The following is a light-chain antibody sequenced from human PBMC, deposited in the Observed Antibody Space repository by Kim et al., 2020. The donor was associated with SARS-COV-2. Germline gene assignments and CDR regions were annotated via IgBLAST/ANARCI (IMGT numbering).Light chain of an antibody. V-gene: IGKV3-15*01. Sequence: EIVMTQSPATLSVSPGDRATLSRRASQSVRTNVAWYQHKAGQAPRLLIYGASTRATGIPARFSGSGSGREFTLTISSLQSEDFALYYCEQYNHWPPITFGQGTRLEIK. CDR2: GAS. CDR1: QSVRTN. J-gene: IGKJ5*01. CDR3: EQYNHWPPIT.